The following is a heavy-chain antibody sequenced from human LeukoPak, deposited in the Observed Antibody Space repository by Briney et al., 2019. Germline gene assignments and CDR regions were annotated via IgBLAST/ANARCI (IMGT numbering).Heavy chain of an antibody. Sequence: GGSLRLSCAASGFSFSVYWMHWVRQAPGKGPVWVSRIKTDGSITDYADFVKGRFTISRDNAKSTFYLQMNSLRAEDTAVYYCAKGVRGSGSSDWFDPWGQGTLVTVSS. CDR2: IKTDGSIT. D-gene: IGHD3-10*01. CDR3: AKGVRGSGSSDWFDP. V-gene: IGHV3-74*01. CDR1: GFSFSVYW. J-gene: IGHJ5*02.